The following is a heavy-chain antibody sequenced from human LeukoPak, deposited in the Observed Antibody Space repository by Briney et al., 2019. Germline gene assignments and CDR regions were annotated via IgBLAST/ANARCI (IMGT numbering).Heavy chain of an antibody. J-gene: IGHJ5*02. CDR3: ARRGTVGATPYNWFDP. D-gene: IGHD1-26*01. Sequence: GESLKISCKGSGYSFTSYWIGWVRQMPGKGLEWMGIIYPGDSDTRYSPSFQGQVTISADKSISTAYLQWSSLKASDTAMYYCARRGTVGATPYNWFDPWGQGTLVTVSS. V-gene: IGHV5-51*01. CDR2: IYPGDSDT. CDR1: GYSFTSYW.